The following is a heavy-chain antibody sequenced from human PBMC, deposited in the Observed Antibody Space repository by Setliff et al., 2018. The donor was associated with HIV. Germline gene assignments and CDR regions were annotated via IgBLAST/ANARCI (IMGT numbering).Heavy chain of an antibody. J-gene: IGHJ3*02. CDR3: ARASSRLNCSGGSCYRAPYAFDI. CDR1: GGSISSGAYY. CDR2: IYYSGST. Sequence: PSETLSLTCTVSGGSISSGAYYWSLIRQHPGKGLECIGYIYYSGSTYYNPSLKSRVTISVDTSKNQVSLKLSSVTAADTAVYYCARASSRLNCSGGSCYRAPYAFDIWGQGTMVTVSS. V-gene: IGHV4-30-4*08. D-gene: IGHD2-15*01.